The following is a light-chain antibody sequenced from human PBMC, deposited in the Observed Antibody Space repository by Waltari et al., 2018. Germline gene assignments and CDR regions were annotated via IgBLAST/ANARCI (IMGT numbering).Light chain of an antibody. J-gene: IGKJ2*01. Sequence: EIVMTQSPGTRSVSPGERLTLSCRASTVVSSHLAWYQQKPGQAPTLLIYGASTRATGMPARFSGSGSGTEFTLTISSLQSEDFADYYCQQYSDWPYTFGQGTKLEIK. V-gene: IGKV3-15*01. CDR1: TVVSSH. CDR3: QQYSDWPYT. CDR2: GAS.